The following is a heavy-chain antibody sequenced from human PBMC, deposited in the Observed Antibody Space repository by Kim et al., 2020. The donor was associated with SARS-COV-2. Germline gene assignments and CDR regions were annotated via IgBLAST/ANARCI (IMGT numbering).Heavy chain of an antibody. V-gene: IGHV4-59*13. CDR2: IYYSGST. CDR1: GGSISSYY. J-gene: IGHJ6*02. Sequence: SETLSLTCTVSGGSISSYYWSWIRQPPGKGLEWIGYIYYSGSTNYNPSLKSRVTISVDTSKNQFSLKLSSVTAADTAVYYCARDQRVVVAPLYYYYGMDVWGQGTTVTVSS. CDR3: ARDQRVVVAPLYYYYGMDV. D-gene: IGHD2-15*01.